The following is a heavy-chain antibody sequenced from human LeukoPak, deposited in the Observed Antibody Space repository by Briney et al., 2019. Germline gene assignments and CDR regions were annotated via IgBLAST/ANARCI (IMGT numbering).Heavy chain of an antibody. D-gene: IGHD6-13*01. J-gene: IGHJ4*02. Sequence: PSETLSLTCAVYGGSFSGYYWSWIRQPPGKGLEWIGEINHSGSTNYNPSLKSRVTISVDTSKNQFSLKLSSVTAADTAVYYCARGMKQQLVHGPKRTPERHIDYWGQGTLVTVSS. V-gene: IGHV4-34*01. CDR3: ARGMKQQLVHGPKRTPERHIDY. CDR1: GGSFSGYY. CDR2: INHSGST.